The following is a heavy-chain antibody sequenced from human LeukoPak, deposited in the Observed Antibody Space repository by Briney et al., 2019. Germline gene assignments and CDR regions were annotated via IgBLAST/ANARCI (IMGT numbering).Heavy chain of an antibody. J-gene: IGHJ4*02. V-gene: IGHV3-23*01. CDR3: TLIAAAGTAY. D-gene: IGHD6-13*01. CDR2: ISGRGGST. CDR1: GFPFSIYA. Sequence: GGSLRLSYAPSGFPFSIYAMSWARQAPGRGLEWGSAISGRGGSTYSADSVEARFNISRDNSKNPLYLQMNSLRAEDTAVYYCTLIAAAGTAYWGQGTLVTVSS.